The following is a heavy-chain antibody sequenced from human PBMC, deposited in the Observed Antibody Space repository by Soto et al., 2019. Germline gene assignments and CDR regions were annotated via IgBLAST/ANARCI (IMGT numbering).Heavy chain of an antibody. J-gene: IGHJ5*02. CDR1: GGSISTYY. D-gene: IGHD3-9*01. CDR2: IYYSGST. Sequence: QVQLQESGPGLVKPSGTLSLTCTVSGGSISTYYWSWIRQPPGKGLEWIGYIYYSGSTNYNPSLKSRVTISLDTSKNQFSLKLSSVTAADTAVYYCARDRLANWFDPWGQGTLVTVSS. V-gene: IGHV4-59*01. CDR3: ARDRLANWFDP.